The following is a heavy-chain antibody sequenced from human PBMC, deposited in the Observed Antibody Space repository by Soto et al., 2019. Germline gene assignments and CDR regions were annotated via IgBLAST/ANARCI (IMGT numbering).Heavy chain of an antibody. CDR2: ISVAGGT. D-gene: IGHD6-19*01. Sequence: LRLSCAASGFTFSNYAMNWVRQAPGKGLEWVSAISVAGGTYYADSVKGRFTISRDNSKNTLNLQMNSLRAEDTAVYYCAKDLTPNSGWYFFDYWGQGTLVTVSS. V-gene: IGHV3-23*01. CDR3: AKDLTPNSGWYFFDY. CDR1: GFTFSNYA. J-gene: IGHJ4*01.